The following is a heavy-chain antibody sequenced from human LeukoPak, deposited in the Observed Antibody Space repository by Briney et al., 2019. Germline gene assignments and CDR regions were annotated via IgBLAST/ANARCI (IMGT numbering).Heavy chain of an antibody. D-gene: IGHD5-24*01. CDR1: GYSISSDYY. CDR3: ARQGREDNWFDP. V-gene: IGHV4-38-2*01. Sequence: TSETLSLTCAVSGYSISSDYYWGWIRQPPGKGLEWIGSIYHSGSTYYNPSLKSRVTISVDTSKNQFSLKLSSVAAAGTAVYYCARQGREDNWFDPWGQGTLVTVSS. CDR2: IYHSGST. J-gene: IGHJ5*02.